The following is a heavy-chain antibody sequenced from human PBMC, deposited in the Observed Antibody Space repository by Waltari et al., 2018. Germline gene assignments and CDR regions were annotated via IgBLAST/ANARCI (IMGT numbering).Heavy chain of an antibody. CDR1: GFPFSNFA. Sequence: EVQLLESGGGLVQRGGSLRLSCAVSGFPFSNFAMSWVRHTPGKGREWVAGTSSSSGSKYYADSVQGRFTISRDNSKKRVYLQMNSLRAEDTATYYCAKMRRNLPRDIIDNWGQGTQVIIAS. J-gene: IGHJ4*02. CDR2: TSSSSGSK. V-gene: IGHV3-23*01. CDR3: AKMRRNLPRDIIDN.